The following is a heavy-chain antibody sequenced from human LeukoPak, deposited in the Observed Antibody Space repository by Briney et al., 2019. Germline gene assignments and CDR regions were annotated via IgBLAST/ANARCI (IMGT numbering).Heavy chain of an antibody. D-gene: IGHD6-13*01. V-gene: IGHV3-11*01. Sequence: GGSLGLSCAASGFTFSDYYMSWIRQAPGKGPEWVSYISSGTTIYYADSMKGRFTISRDNSKNSLYLQMNSLRAEDTAVYYCARAYSSSYYAIDYWGQGTLVTVST. J-gene: IGHJ4*02. CDR2: ISSGTTI. CDR3: ARAYSSSYYAIDY. CDR1: GFTFSDYY.